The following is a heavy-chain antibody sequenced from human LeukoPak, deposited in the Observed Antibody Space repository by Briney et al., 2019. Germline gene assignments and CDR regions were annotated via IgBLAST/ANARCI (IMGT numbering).Heavy chain of an antibody. CDR2: IYYSGST. V-gene: IGHV4-39*07. CDR1: GGSISSSSYY. Sequence: SETLSLTCTVSGGSISSSSYYWGWIRQPPGKGLEWIGSIYYSGSTYYNPSLKSRVTISVDTSKNQFSLKLSSVTAADTAVYYCASGPLYDSSGYYTLGYFDYWGQGTLVTVSS. D-gene: IGHD3-22*01. J-gene: IGHJ4*02. CDR3: ASGPLYDSSGYYTLGYFDY.